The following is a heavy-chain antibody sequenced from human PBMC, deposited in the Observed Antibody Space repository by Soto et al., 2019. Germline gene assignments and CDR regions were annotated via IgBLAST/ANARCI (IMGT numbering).Heavy chain of an antibody. Sequence: SETLSLTFTVSGGSIISYYRSWIRQPAVKGLEWIGRIYASGSTNYNPSLKSRVTMSVDTSKNQFSLKLSSVTAADTAVYYCARDGYSSSWTNWFDPWGQGTLVTVS. D-gene: IGHD6-13*01. CDR2: IYASGST. V-gene: IGHV4-4*07. CDR1: GGSIISYY. CDR3: ARDGYSSSWTNWFDP. J-gene: IGHJ5*02.